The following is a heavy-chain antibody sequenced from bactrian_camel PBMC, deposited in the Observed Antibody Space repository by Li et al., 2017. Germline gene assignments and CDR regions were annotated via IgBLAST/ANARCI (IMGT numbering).Heavy chain of an antibody. V-gene: IGHV3S1*01. Sequence: VQLVESGGGLVQPGGSLRLSCAASGFTFDIYWIYWARQAPGKGLEWVSTINADGSTTTSADSVKGRFSISRDNARRTVALQMNSLKPEDTAVYYCVRGPRKAGMWFTSQDEYNYWGQGTQVTVS. CDR2: INADGSTT. CDR1: GFTFDIYW. D-gene: IGHD6*01. J-gene: IGHJ4*01. CDR3: VRGPRKAGMWFTSQDEYNY.